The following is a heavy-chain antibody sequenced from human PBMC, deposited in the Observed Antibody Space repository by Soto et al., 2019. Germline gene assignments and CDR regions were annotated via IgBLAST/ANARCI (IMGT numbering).Heavy chain of an antibody. CDR2: IYYSGST. J-gene: IGHJ4*02. Sequence: SETLSLTCTVSGGSISSGGYYWSWIRQHPGKGLEWIGYIYYSGSTYYNPSLKSRVTISVDTSKNQFSLKLSSVTAADTAVYYCAREWATTVTTYRYFGYWGQGTLVTVSS. D-gene: IGHD4-17*01. CDR1: GGSISSGGYY. CDR3: AREWATTVTTYRYFGY. V-gene: IGHV4-31*03.